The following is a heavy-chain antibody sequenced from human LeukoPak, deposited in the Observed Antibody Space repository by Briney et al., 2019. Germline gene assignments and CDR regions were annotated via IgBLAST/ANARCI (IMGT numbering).Heavy chain of an antibody. CDR3: ARDRDDYNY. V-gene: IGHV3-74*01. CDR1: GFTFSNSL. Sequence: GGSLRLSCAASGFTFSNSLMHWVRQVPGKELVWVARIDTDGSTTHYADSVKGRFTISRDNAKNTLYLQMNSLRAEDTAVYYCARDRDDYNYWGQGTLVTVSS. CDR2: IDTDGSTT. D-gene: IGHD5-24*01. J-gene: IGHJ4*02.